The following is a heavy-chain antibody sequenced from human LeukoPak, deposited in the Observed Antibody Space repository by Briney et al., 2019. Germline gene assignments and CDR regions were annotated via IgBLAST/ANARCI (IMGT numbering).Heavy chain of an antibody. J-gene: IGHJ4*02. D-gene: IGHD3-10*01. CDR1: GGSFSGYY. Sequence: PSETLSLTCAVYGGSFSGYYWSWIRQPPGKGLEWIGEINHSGSTNYNPSLKSRVTISVDTSKNQFSLKLSSVTAADTAVYYCASDITMVRGVISYWGQGTLVTVSS. CDR2: INHSGST. CDR3: ASDITMVRGVISY. V-gene: IGHV4-34*01.